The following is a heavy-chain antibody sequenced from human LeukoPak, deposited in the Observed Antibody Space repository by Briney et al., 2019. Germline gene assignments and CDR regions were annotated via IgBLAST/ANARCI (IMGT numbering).Heavy chain of an antibody. CDR1: GFTFSSYE. CDR3: ARGYYYDSSGYYGDYYGMDV. CDR2: ISSSGSTI. J-gene: IGHJ6*02. Sequence: GGSLRLSCAASGFTFSSYEMNWVRQAPGKGLEWVSYISSSGSTIYYADSVKGRFTISRDNAKNSLYLQMNSLRAEDTAVYYCARGYYYDSSGYYGDYYGMDVWGQGTTVTVSS. D-gene: IGHD3-22*01. V-gene: IGHV3-48*03.